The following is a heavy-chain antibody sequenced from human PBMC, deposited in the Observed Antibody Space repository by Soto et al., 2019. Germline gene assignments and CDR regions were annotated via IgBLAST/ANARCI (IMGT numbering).Heavy chain of an antibody. V-gene: IGHV3-7*05. CDR1: GFTFSSYW. CDR3: ARKESLYYYYAMDV. Sequence: GGSLRLSCAASGFTFSSYWMSWVRQAPGKGLEWVANINQDGSEKYFVDSVKGRFTISRDNAKNSLYLQMNSLRAEDTAVYYCARKESLYYYYAMDVWGQGTTVTVSS. CDR2: INQDGSEK. J-gene: IGHJ6*02.